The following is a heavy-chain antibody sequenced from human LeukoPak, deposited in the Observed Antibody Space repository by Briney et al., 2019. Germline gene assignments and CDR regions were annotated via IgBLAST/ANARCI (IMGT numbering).Heavy chain of an antibody. D-gene: IGHD4-17*01. J-gene: IGHJ4*02. Sequence: PGGSLRLSCAASGFTFSSYWMSCVRQAPGKGLEWVANIKQDGSEEYYVDSVKGRFTVSRDNAKNLLYLQMNSLRAEDTAVYYCARGGFTVFDYWGQGTLVTVSS. V-gene: IGHV3-7*04. CDR3: ARGGFTVFDY. CDR1: GFTFSSYW. CDR2: IKQDGSEE.